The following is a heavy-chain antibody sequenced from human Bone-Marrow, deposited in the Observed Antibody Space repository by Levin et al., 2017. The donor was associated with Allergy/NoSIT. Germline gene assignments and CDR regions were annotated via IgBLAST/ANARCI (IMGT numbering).Heavy chain of an antibody. J-gene: IGHJ3*02. D-gene: IGHD1-1*01. V-gene: IGHV1-46*01. CDR3: ARDLSGGLPDAFEI. Sequence: PGESLKISCKASGYTFTSYYLHWMRQAPGQGLEWMGIINPRGGSTTYAQRFQGRVTMTSDTSTSTVYMELSSLKFEDTAVYYCARDLSGGLPDAFEIWGQGTIVTVSS. CDR1: GYTFTSYY. CDR2: INPRGGST.